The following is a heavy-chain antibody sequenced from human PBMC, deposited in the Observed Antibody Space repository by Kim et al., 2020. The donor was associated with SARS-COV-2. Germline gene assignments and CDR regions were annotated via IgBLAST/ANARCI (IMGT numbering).Heavy chain of an antibody. CDR2: ISSSSSYT. D-gene: IGHD5-18*01. V-gene: IGHV3-11*06. CDR1: GFTFSDYY. Sequence: GGSLRLSCAASGFTFSDYYMSWIRQAPGKGLEWVSYISSSSSYTNYADSVKGRFTISRDNAKNSLYLQMNSLRAEDTAVYYCARERHTVDTAMVGFDYWGQGTLVTVSS. J-gene: IGHJ4*02. CDR3: ARERHTVDTAMVGFDY.